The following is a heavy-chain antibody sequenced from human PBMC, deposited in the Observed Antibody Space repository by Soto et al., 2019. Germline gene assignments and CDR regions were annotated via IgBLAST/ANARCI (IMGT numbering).Heavy chain of an antibody. D-gene: IGHD3-3*01. CDR1: GYTFTSYY. CDR3: SREGPSYYDFWSCSKWFYYYGMDV. CDR2: IKPSGGST. V-gene: IGHV1-46*01. J-gene: IGHJ6*02. Sequence: GASVKVSCKASGYTFTSYYIHWVRQAPGQGLEWMGIIKPSGGSTSYAKKFQGRVTMTRDTSTSTVYMELSSVRSEDAAVYYCSREGPSYYDFWSCSKWFYYYGMDVWGQGTTVTVSS.